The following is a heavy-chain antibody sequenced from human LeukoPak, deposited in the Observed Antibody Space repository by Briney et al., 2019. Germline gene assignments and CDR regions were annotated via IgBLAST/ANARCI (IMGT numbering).Heavy chain of an antibody. V-gene: IGHV4-31*03. Sequence: PSETLSLTCTVSGGSINSGGYCWNWIRQHPGKGLEWIVYIYYSGSTYYNPSLKSRLTISLDTSKNQFSLKLSSVTAADTAVYYCARVGVGSSWYAFYYYGMDVWGQGTTVTVSS. CDR1: GGSINSGGYC. CDR2: IYYSGST. D-gene: IGHD6-13*01. J-gene: IGHJ6*02. CDR3: ARVGVGSSWYAFYYYGMDV.